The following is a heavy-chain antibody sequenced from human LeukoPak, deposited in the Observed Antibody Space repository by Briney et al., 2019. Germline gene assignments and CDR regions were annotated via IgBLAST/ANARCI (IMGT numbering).Heavy chain of an antibody. V-gene: IGHV3-53*01. J-gene: IGHJ3*02. Sequence: GGSLRLSCAASGVTVSSNYISRVRQAPGKGLEWVSVIYSDGRTYYTDSVKGRFTISRDNSKNTLYLQMNSLRAEDTAVYYCARSRAGSGSYFGAFDIWGQGTMVTVSS. CDR1: GVTVSSNY. CDR3: ARSRAGSGSYFGAFDI. CDR2: IYSDGRT. D-gene: IGHD3-10*01.